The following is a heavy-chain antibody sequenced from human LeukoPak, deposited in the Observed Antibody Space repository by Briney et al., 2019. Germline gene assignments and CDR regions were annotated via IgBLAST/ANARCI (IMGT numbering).Heavy chain of an antibody. CDR3: AKDHGLWFGEPTNWFDP. J-gene: IGHJ5*02. Sequence: GGSLRLSCAASGFTFSSYAMSWVRQAPGKGLEWVSAISGGGGSTYYADSVKGRFTISRDNSKNTLYLQMNSLRAEDTAVYYCAKDHGLWFGEPTNWFDPWGQGTLVTVSS. V-gene: IGHV3-23*01. CDR2: ISGGGGST. D-gene: IGHD3-10*01. CDR1: GFTFSSYA.